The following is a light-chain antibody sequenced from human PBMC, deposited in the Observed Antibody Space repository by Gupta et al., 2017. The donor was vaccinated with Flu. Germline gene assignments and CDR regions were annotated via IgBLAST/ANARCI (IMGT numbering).Light chain of an antibody. V-gene: IGLV1-36*01. J-gene: IGLJ2*01. Sequence: SLLFQPLSPSEAPSPGDTITSSCSSSNIGNNVVNWYQQLPGKAPKLLIYFDNRLSSGFSDRFSGSKSGTSASLAISGLQPEDGADYYCAAWDDSLNGPVFGGGTKLTVL. CDR2: FDN. CDR3: AAWDDSLNGPV. CDR1: SSNIGNNV.